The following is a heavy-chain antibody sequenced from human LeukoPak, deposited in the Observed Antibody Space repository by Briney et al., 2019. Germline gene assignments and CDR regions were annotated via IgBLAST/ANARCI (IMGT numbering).Heavy chain of an antibody. V-gene: IGHV4-59*08. Sequence: SETLSLTCTVSGDSFNGYYWGWIRQPPGKGLECVGYMYSSGSTAYNPSLKSRLSISIDTSKSQFFLTLSSVTAADTAVYFCARHVYGKGMYVWGKGTTVTVSS. CDR1: GDSFNGYY. CDR2: MYSSGST. J-gene: IGHJ6*04. CDR3: ARHVYGKGMYV. D-gene: IGHD4-17*01.